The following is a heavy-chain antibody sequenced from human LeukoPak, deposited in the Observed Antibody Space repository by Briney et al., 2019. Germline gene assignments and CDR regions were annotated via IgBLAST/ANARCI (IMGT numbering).Heavy chain of an antibody. J-gene: IGHJ4*02. V-gene: IGHV3-9*01. Sequence: GRSLRLSCAASGFTFDEYAMHWVRQAPGKGLEWVSGISWNGGRIGYADSVKGRFAISRDNAKNSLYLQMSSLRAEDTAFYYCAKGSGQYGAYDSSGLDYWGQGTLVAVSS. CDR1: GFTFDEYA. D-gene: IGHD3-22*01. CDR2: ISWNGGRI. CDR3: AKGSGQYGAYDSSGLDY.